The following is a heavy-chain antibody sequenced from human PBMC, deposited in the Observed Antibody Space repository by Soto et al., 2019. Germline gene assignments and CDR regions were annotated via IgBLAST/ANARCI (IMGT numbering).Heavy chain of an antibody. CDR1: GFTFSSYG. CDR2: ISYDGSNK. Sequence: GGSLRLSCAASGFTFSSYGMQWVRQAPGKGLEWVAVISYDGSNKYYADSVKGRFTISRDNSKNTLYLQMNSLRAEDTAVYYCAKDWGPIAALTYSYGMDVWGQGTTVTVSS. V-gene: IGHV3-30*18. J-gene: IGHJ6*02. D-gene: IGHD6-13*01. CDR3: AKDWGPIAALTYSYGMDV.